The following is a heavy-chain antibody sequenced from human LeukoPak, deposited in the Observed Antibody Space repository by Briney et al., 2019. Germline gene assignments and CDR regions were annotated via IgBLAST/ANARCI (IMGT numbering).Heavy chain of an antibody. Sequence: GGSLRLSCEASGFTFNNAWMSWVRQAPGKGLEWVANIKQDGSEKYYADSMKGRFTISRDNAKNSLYLQMNSLRAEDTAVYYCARGTTYYDFWSGYKIPYNWFDPWGQGTLVTVSS. J-gene: IGHJ5*02. CDR3: ARGTTYYDFWSGYKIPYNWFDP. D-gene: IGHD3-3*01. CDR1: GFTFNNAW. V-gene: IGHV3-7*01. CDR2: IKQDGSEK.